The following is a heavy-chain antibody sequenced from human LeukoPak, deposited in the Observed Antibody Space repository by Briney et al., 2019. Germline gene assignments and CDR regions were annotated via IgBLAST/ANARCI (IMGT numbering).Heavy chain of an antibody. Sequence: ASVKVSCKASGYTFTGYYMHWVRQAPGQGLEWMGWINPNSGGTNYAQKFQGRVTMTRDTSISTAYMELSRLRSDDTAVYYCARVWSGIAVAGTHHFDYWGQGTLVTVSS. D-gene: IGHD6-19*01. CDR2: INPNSGGT. V-gene: IGHV1-2*02. CDR1: GYTFTGYY. CDR3: ARVWSGIAVAGTHHFDY. J-gene: IGHJ4*02.